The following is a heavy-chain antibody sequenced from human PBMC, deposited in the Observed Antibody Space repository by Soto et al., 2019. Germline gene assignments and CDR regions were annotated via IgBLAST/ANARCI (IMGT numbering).Heavy chain of an antibody. J-gene: IGHJ4*02. CDR1: GYSFTGYY. D-gene: IGHD3-10*01. V-gene: IGHV1-2*02. CDR2: INPDSGAT. Sequence: HEHLVQSGAEVKRPGASLKVSCKASGYSFTGYYIHWVLQAPGQGLEWMGWINPDSGATNYAQNFQGRVTLTSDTSISTASMDLTSLKSDDTAVYYGAGGDYGTGGYPFPYFDYWGQGTLVIVSS. CDR3: AGGDYGTGGYPFPYFDY.